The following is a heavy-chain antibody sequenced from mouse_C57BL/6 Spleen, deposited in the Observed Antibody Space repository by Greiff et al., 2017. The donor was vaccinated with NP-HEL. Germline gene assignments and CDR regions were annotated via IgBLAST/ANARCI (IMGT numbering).Heavy chain of an antibody. Sequence: QVQLKQSGAELVRPGASVKLSCKASGYTFTDYYINWVKQRPGQGLEWIARIYPGSGNTYYNEKFKGKATLTAEKSSSTAYMQLSSLTSEDSAVYFCATSGTLDYYAMDYWGQGTSVTVSS. CDR1: GYTFTDYY. V-gene: IGHV1-76*01. D-gene: IGHD1-1*01. CDR2: IYPGSGNT. CDR3: ATSGTLDYYAMDY. J-gene: IGHJ4*01.